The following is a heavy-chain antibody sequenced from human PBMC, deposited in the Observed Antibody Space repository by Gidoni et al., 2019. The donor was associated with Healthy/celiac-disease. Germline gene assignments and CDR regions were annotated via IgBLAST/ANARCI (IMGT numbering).Heavy chain of an antibody. J-gene: IGHJ4*02. V-gene: IGHV4-34*01. CDR3: ATTGFCGGDCYEYYFDY. D-gene: IGHD2-21*02. CDR1: GGSFRGYY. Sequence: QVQLQPWGAGLLKPSETLSLTCAVYGGSFRGYYWSWIRQPPGKGLEWIGEINHSGSTNYNPSLKSRVTISVDTSKNQFSLKLSSVTAADTAVYYCATTGFCGGDCYEYYFDYWGQGTLVTVSS. CDR2: INHSGST.